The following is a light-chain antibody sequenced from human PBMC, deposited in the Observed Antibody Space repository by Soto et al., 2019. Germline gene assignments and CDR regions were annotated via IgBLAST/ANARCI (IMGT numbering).Light chain of an antibody. Sequence: DIVMTQSPATLPVSPGERATLSCRASQIVSSNLAWYQQKPGQAPRFLIYGASTRATGIPARFSGSGSGTEFTLTISSLQSEDFAVYYCQQYDNWPLTFGGGTKVDI. CDR1: QIVSSN. CDR2: GAS. V-gene: IGKV3-15*01. CDR3: QQYDNWPLT. J-gene: IGKJ4*01.